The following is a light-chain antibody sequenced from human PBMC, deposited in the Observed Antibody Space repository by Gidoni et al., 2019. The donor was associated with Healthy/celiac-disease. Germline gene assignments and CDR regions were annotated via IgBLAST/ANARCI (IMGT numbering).Light chain of an antibody. CDR2: GNS. V-gene: IGLV1-40*01. CDR3: QSYDSSLSGSWV. Sequence: QSVLTQPPSVSGAPGQQVTISCTGSSSNIGAGYDVHWYQQLPGTAPKLLVYGNSNRPSGVPDRFSGSKSGTSASLAITGLQAEDEADYYCQSYDSSLSGSWVFGGGTKLTVL. CDR1: SSNIGAGYD. J-gene: IGLJ3*02.